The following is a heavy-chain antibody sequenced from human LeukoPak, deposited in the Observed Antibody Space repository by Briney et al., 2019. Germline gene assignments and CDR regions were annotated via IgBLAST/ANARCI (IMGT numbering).Heavy chain of an antibody. CDR3: AKEGSSSSLDY. V-gene: IGHV3-23*01. J-gene: IGHJ4*02. CDR2: ISSSGGST. D-gene: IGHD6-6*01. Sequence: GGSLRLSCAASGFTFNSYAMTWVRQAPGKGLEWVSAISSSGGSTYYADSLKGRFTISRDNSKNTLYLQMNSLRPEDTAIYYCAKEGSSSSLDYWGQGTLVTVSS. CDR1: GFTFNSYA.